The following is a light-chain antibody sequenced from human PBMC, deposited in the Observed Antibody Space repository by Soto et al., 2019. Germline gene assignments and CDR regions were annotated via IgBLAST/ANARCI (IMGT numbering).Light chain of an antibody. CDR2: GAS. J-gene: IGKJ1*01. V-gene: IGKV3-20*01. Sequence: EIVLTQSPGTLSLSPGETATLSCRASQTISNTYLAWYQQKPGQAPRLLIYGASTRATGIPGRFSGSGSGTDFTLTVNRLEPEDFAVYYCQQYGSSPRTFGQGTKVEI. CDR1: QTISNTY. CDR3: QQYGSSPRT.